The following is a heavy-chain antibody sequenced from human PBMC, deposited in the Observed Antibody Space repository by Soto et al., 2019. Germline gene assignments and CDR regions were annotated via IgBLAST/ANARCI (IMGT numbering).Heavy chain of an antibody. Sequence: CLRLSCAASGFTFSGYSMHGVRQAAGKGLEWVAVIQHDASNIYYADSVKGRFTISRDNSKNTLYLQMNDLTAEDTAVYYCVRVGWGYSFGNGMDGWGQGTTVTVSS. V-gene: IGHV3-30-3*01. CDR1: GFTFSGYS. CDR2: IQHDASNI. J-gene: IGHJ6*02. CDR3: VRVGWGYSFGNGMDG. D-gene: IGHD5-18*01.